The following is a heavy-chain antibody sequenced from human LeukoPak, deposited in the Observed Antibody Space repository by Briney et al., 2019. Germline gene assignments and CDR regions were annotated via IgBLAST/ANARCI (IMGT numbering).Heavy chain of an antibody. Sequence: ASVKVSCKASGYTFTSYYMHWVRQAPGQGLEWMGIINPSGGSTSYAQKFQGRVTMTRDMSTSTVYMELSSLRSEDTAVYYCARDVHCSGGSCYRLGSYFGYWGQGTLVTVSS. CDR1: GYTFTSYY. CDR3: ARDVHCSGGSCYRLGSYFGY. CDR2: INPSGGST. D-gene: IGHD2-15*01. J-gene: IGHJ4*02. V-gene: IGHV1-46*01.